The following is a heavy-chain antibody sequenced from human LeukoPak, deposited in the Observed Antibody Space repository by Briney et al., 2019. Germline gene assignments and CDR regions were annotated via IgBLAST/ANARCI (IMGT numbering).Heavy chain of an antibody. CDR2: ITSSSVYI. D-gene: IGHD6-13*01. Sequence: GGSLRLSCAASGFTFSSHSMNWVRQAPGKGLEWVSSITSSSVYIYYADSLGGRFTISRDNAKNSLYLQMNSLRDEDTAVYYCARAPRYSTSYDALDIWGQGTVVIVSS. J-gene: IGHJ3*02. CDR3: ARAPRYSTSYDALDI. V-gene: IGHV3-21*01. CDR1: GFTFSSHS.